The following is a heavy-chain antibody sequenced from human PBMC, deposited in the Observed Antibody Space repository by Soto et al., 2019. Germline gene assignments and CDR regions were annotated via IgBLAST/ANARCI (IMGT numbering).Heavy chain of an antibody. Sequence: EVQLLESGGDLVQPGGSPRLSCAASGFAFSNYAMNWVRQAPGKGLEWVSVISGGGGTTYYADSVKGRFTISRDNSKKTLYLQMSSLRGDDTAVYYCAKEWSQGYYFDYWGQGTLVIVSS. V-gene: IGHV3-23*01. CDR2: ISGGGGTT. CDR3: AKEWSQGYYFDY. CDR1: GFAFSNYA. D-gene: IGHD2-15*01. J-gene: IGHJ4*02.